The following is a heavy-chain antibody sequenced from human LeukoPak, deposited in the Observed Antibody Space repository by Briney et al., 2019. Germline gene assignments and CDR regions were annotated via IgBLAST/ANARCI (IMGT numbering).Heavy chain of an antibody. D-gene: IGHD3-9*01. V-gene: IGHV3-11*04. CDR1: GFTFSDYY. CDR3: AREYYDILTGSYYYYMNV. Sequence: GGSLRLSCAASGFTFSDYYMSWIRQAPGKGLEWVSYISSSGSTIYYADSVKGRFTIPRDNAKNSLYLQMNSLRAEDTAVYYCAREYYDILTGSYYYYMNVWGKGTTVTVSS. J-gene: IGHJ6*03. CDR2: ISSSGSTI.